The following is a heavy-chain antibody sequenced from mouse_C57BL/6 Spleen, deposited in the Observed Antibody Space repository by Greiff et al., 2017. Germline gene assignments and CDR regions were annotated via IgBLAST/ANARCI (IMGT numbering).Heavy chain of an antibody. CDR2: INPNNGGT. CDR3: ARGIYYGSSHAMDY. V-gene: IGHV1-18*01. D-gene: IGHD1-1*01. Sequence: EVKLQESGPELVKPGASVKIPCKASGYTFTDYNMDWVKQSHGKSLEWIGDINPNNGGTIYNQKFKGKATLTVDKSSSTAYMELRSLTSEDTAVYYWARGIYYGSSHAMDYWGQGTSVTVSS. CDR1: GYTFTDYN. J-gene: IGHJ4*01.